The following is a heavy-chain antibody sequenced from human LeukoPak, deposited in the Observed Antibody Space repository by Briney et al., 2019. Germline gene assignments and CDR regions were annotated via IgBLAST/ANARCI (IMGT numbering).Heavy chain of an antibody. CDR1: GYTFTSYD. D-gene: IGHD6-13*01. V-gene: IGHV1-8*03. Sequence: ASVKVSCKASGYTFTSYDINWVRQATGQGLEWMGWMNPNSGNTGYAQKFQGIVTITRNTSISTAYMELSSLRSEDTAVYYCARLEYSSSWYGGAFDIWGQGTMVTVSS. CDR3: ARLEYSSSWYGGAFDI. CDR2: MNPNSGNT. J-gene: IGHJ3*02.